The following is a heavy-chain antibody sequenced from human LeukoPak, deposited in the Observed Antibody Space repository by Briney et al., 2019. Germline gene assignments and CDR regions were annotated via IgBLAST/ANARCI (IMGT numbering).Heavy chain of an antibody. V-gene: IGHV4-59*01. D-gene: IGHD3-10*01. Sequence: SETLSLTCTVSGGSISSYYWSWIRQPPGKGLEWIGYIYYSGSTNYNPSLKSRVTISVDTSKNQFSLKLSSVTAGDTAVYYCARGYGSGSYYSYNWFDPWGQGTLVTVSS. CDR3: ARGYGSGSYYSYNWFDP. CDR1: GGSISSYY. J-gene: IGHJ5*02. CDR2: IYYSGST.